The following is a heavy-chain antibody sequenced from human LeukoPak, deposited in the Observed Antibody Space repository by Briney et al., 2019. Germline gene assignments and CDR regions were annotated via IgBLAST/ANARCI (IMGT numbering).Heavy chain of an antibody. D-gene: IGHD3-10*01. V-gene: IGHV1-8*01. CDR3: ARGGALLWFGELNWFDP. Sequence: ASVKVSCKASGYTFTSYDINWVRQATGQGLEWMGWMNPNSGNTGYAQKFQGRVTMTRNTSISTAYMKLSSLRSEDTAVYYCARGGALLWFGELNWFDPWGQGTLVTVSS. CDR1: GYTFTSYD. CDR2: MNPNSGNT. J-gene: IGHJ5*02.